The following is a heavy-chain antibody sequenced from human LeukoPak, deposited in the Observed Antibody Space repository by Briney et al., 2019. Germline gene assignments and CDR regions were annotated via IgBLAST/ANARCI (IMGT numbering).Heavy chain of an antibody. D-gene: IGHD5-18*01. CDR3: ARGEYNYGLNY. CDR2: IKQDGSQK. Sequence: PGGSLRLSCVGSGFIFSSYRMNWVRQAPGKGLEWVANIKQDGSQKVYVDSVRDRFTISRDNAKNTLYLQMNSLRAEDTAVYYCARGEYNYGLNYWGQGTLVTVSS. CDR1: GFIFSSYR. J-gene: IGHJ4*02. V-gene: IGHV3-7*01.